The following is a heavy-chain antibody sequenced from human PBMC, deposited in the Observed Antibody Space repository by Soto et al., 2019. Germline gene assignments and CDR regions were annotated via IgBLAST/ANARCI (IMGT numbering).Heavy chain of an antibody. Sequence: EVQLVESGGGLIQPGGSLRLSCAASGFTVRTTHMSWVRQAPGKGLEWVSVITNEGATSYADSVKGRFTISRDNSENKIYLQMSSLRAEDTAVYYCAKEYYYSLDVRGQGTTVTVSS. CDR1: GFTVRTTH. CDR2: ITNEGAT. CDR3: AKEYYYSLDV. J-gene: IGHJ6*01. V-gene: IGHV3-53*01.